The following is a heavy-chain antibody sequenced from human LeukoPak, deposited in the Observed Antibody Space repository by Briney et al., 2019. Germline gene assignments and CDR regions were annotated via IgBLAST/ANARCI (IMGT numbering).Heavy chain of an antibody. CDR1: GFTFSSYA. Sequence: GGSLRLSCAASGFTFSSYAMSWVRQAPGKGLEWVSAISGSGGSTYYADSVKGRFTISRDNSKNTLYLQMNSLRAEDTAVYYCAKLSAPPKFVVVIAMGSGPPDYWGQGTLVTVSS. D-gene: IGHD2-21*01. V-gene: IGHV3-23*01. CDR3: AKLSAPPKFVVVIAMGSGPPDY. J-gene: IGHJ4*02. CDR2: ISGSGGST.